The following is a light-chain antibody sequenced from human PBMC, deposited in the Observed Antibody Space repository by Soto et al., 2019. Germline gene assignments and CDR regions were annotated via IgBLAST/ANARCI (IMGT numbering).Light chain of an antibody. CDR2: GAS. V-gene: IGKV3-20*01. CDR1: RSVSSSH. J-gene: IGKJ4*01. Sequence: EIVLTQSPGTLSLSPGERATLSCRASRSVSSSHLAWYQQKPGQAPRLLIYGASSRATGIPDRFSGSGSGTDFTLTISRLEPEDFAVYYCQQYGSSPLTFGGGNKVEIK. CDR3: QQYGSSPLT.